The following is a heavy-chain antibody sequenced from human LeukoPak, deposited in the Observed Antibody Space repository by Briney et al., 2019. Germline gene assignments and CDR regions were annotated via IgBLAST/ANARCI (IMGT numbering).Heavy chain of an antibody. D-gene: IGHD5-12*01. CDR1: GASVNSGSSY. J-gene: IGHJ4*02. Sequence: TPSETLSLTCTVSGASVNSGSSYWSWIRQPPGKGLEWIGYIYYSGITNYNPSLKSRVTMSVDTSKNQFSLKLSSVTAADTAIYYCARDSRGHSGYDLDYWGQGTLVTVSS. CDR2: IYYSGIT. V-gene: IGHV4-61*01. CDR3: ARDSRGHSGYDLDY.